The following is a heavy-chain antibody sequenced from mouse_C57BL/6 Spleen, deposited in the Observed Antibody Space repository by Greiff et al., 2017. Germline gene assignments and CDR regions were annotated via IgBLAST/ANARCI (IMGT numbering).Heavy chain of an antibody. Sequence: QVQLQQPGAELVRPGTSVKLSCKASGYTFTSYWMHWVKQRPGQGLEWIGVIDPSDSYTNYNQKFKGKATLTVDTSSSTAYMQLSSLTSEDSAVYYCAPKYYGSGRNFDYWGQGTTLSVSS. V-gene: IGHV1-59*01. J-gene: IGHJ2*01. CDR3: APKYYGSGRNFDY. D-gene: IGHD1-1*01. CDR2: IDPSDSYT. CDR1: GYTFTSYW.